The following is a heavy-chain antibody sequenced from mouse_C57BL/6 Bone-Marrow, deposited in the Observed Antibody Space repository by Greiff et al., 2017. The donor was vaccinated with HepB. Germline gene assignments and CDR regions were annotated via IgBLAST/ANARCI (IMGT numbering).Heavy chain of an antibody. Sequence: VQLQQPGAELVKPGASVKLSCKASGYTFTSYWMHWVKQRPGQGLEWIGMIHPNSGSTNYNEKFKSKATLTVDKSSSTAYMQLSSLTSEDSAVYYCARAAYYSTHYFDYWGQGTTLTVSS. CDR3: ARAAYYSTHYFDY. CDR2: IHPNSGST. V-gene: IGHV1-64*01. D-gene: IGHD2-5*01. J-gene: IGHJ2*01. CDR1: GYTFTSYW.